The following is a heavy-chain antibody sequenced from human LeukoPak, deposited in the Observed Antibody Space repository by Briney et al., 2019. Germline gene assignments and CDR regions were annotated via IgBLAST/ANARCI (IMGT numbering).Heavy chain of an antibody. Sequence: AASVKVSCKASGYTFTSYAMNWVRQAPGQGLEWMGWINTNTGNPTYAQGFTGRFVFSLDTSVSTAYLQISSLKAEDTAVYYCARVVVVAAIARGPHAFDIWGQGTMVTVSS. V-gene: IGHV7-4-1*02. CDR1: GYTFTSYA. D-gene: IGHD2-15*01. CDR3: ARVVVVAAIARGPHAFDI. J-gene: IGHJ3*02. CDR2: INTNTGNP.